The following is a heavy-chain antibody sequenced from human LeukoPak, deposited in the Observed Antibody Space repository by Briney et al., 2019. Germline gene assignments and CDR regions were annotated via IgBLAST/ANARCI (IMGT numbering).Heavy chain of an antibody. D-gene: IGHD5-18*01. V-gene: IGHV4-39*01. Sequence: SETLSLTCAVSGGAIRSRSYYWGWIRQPPGKGLEWIGSIYYSGSTYYNPSLKSRVTISVDTSKNQFSLKLISVTAADTAVYYCARVDTAMVSHDYWGQGTLVTVSS. CDR1: GGAIRSRSYY. CDR3: ARVDTAMVSHDY. CDR2: IYYSGST. J-gene: IGHJ4*02.